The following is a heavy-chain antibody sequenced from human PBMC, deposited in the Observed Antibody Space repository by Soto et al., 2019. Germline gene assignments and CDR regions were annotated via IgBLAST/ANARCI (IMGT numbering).Heavy chain of an antibody. CDR2: IQNDGSRT. CDR1: GFTFDYYW. V-gene: IGHV3-74*01. J-gene: IGHJ3*01. CDR3: ARGNLGGFDL. Sequence: EVQLVESEGGLVQRGGSLRLSCAASGFTFDYYWMHWVRQAPGQGLVWVAHIQNDGSRTTYADSVKGRFTISRDNAKNTMYLQMNSLGAEDTAVDYCARGNLGGFDLWGQGTTVTVSS. D-gene: IGHD4-4*01.